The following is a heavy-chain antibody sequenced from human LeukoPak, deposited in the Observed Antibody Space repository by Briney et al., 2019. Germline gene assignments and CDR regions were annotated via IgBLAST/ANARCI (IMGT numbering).Heavy chain of an antibody. D-gene: IGHD2-15*01. CDR3: ARHPSLSYCSGGICWFDP. CDR2: IRYSGSA. CDR1: GGSISTYY. Sequence: SETLSLTCTVSGGSISTYYWSWIRQPPGKGLEWIGYIRYSGSANYNPSLRSRVTISVDTSKNQFSLKLSSVTAADTAVYYCARHPSLSYCSGGICWFDPWGQGTLVTVSS. V-gene: IGHV4-59*08. J-gene: IGHJ5*02.